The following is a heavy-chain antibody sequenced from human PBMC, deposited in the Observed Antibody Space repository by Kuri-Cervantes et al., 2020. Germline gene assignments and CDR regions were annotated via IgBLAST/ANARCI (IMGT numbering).Heavy chain of an antibody. V-gene: IGHV3-9*01. D-gene: IGHD3-22*01. CDR2: ISWNSGSI. CDR1: GFTFDDYA. J-gene: IGHJ4*02. Sequence: GGSLRLSCAASGFTFDDYAMHWVRQAPGKGLEWVSGISWNSGSIGYADSVKGRFTISRDNAKNSLYLQMNSLRAEDTALYYCAKVSSGYWLFDYWGQGTLVTVSS. CDR3: AKVSSGYWLFDY.